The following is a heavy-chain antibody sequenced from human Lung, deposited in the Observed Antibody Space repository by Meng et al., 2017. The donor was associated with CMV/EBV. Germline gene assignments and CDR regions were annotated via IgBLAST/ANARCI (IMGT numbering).Heavy chain of an antibody. J-gene: IGHJ6*02. CDR3: ARLFHTSLGTNYYYGMDV. V-gene: IGHV1-2*02. CDR1: GYTFTGYN. Sequence: ASXXVSXKASGYTFTGYNMHWVRQAPGQGLEWMGWINPDSGDTRYAEKFQGRVTLTRDTSITTAYMELSRLKSDDTAVFFCARLFHTSLGTNYYYGMDVWGQXTTVPSP. D-gene: IGHD3-10*01. CDR2: INPDSGDT.